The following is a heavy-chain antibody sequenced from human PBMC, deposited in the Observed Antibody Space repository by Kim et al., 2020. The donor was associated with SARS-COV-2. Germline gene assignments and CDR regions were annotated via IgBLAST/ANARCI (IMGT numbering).Heavy chain of an antibody. Sequence: GESLKISCKGSGYSFTSYWIGWVRQMPGKGLEWMGIIYPGDSDTRYSPSFQGQVTISADKSISTAYLQWSSLKASDTAMYYCARRGGNTMVRSTYNWFDPWGQGTLVTVSS. V-gene: IGHV5-51*01. CDR2: IYPGDSDT. D-gene: IGHD3-10*01. J-gene: IGHJ5*02. CDR3: ARRGGNTMVRSTYNWFDP. CDR1: GYSFTSYW.